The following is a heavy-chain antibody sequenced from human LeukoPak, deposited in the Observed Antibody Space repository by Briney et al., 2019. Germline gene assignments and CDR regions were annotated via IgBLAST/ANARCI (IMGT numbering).Heavy chain of an antibody. V-gene: IGHV3-7*01. CDR2: IKHDGSER. D-gene: IGHD5-12*01. CDR3: ARDSGLSGYDLLDY. J-gene: IGHJ4*02. CDR1: GFTFSTYW. Sequence: GGSPRLSCVASGFTFSTYWMTWVRQAPGKGREGVANIKHDGSERYYVDSVKGRFTISRDNAKNSVYLPMSSLRAEDTAVYYCARDSGLSGYDLLDYWGQGTLVTVSS.